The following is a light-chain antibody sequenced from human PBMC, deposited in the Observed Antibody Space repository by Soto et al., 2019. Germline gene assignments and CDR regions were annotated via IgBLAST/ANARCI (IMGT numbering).Light chain of an antibody. Sequence: EIVLTQSPGTLSLSPGERATLSCRASQSVSSSYLAWYQRKPGQAPRLLIYGASSRATGIPDRFSGSGSGTDFTLTISRLEPEDFAVYYCQQYGNSPTWTFGQGTKVDIK. V-gene: IGKV3-20*01. CDR1: QSVSSSY. CDR2: GAS. CDR3: QQYGNSPTWT. J-gene: IGKJ1*01.